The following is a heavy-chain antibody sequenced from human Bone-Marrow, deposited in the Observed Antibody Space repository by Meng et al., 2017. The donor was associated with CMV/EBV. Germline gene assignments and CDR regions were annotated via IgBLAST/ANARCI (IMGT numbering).Heavy chain of an antibody. CDR1: GYSFTSYW. CDR3: ARHRTAARENYYYGMDV. J-gene: IGHJ6*02. CDR2: IHPGDSDT. V-gene: IGHV5-51*01. Sequence: GEALKICSNGSGYSFTSYWIGWVRQMRGKGLEWRGIIHPGDSDTRYSPSFQGQVTISADKSISTDYLQWSGLKASDTAMYYGARHRTAARENYYYGMDVWGQGTTVTVSS. D-gene: IGHD6-6*01.